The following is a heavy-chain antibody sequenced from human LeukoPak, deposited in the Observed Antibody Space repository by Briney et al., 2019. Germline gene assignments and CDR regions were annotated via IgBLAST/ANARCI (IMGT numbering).Heavy chain of an antibody. CDR2: IIPILGIA. J-gene: IGHJ4*02. CDR3: ARAPDMVRGVIDHYFDY. D-gene: IGHD3-10*01. CDR1: GGTFSSYA. V-gene: IGHV1-69*04. Sequence: ASAKVSCKASGGTFSSYAISWVRQAPGQGLEWMGRIIPILGIANYAQKFQGRVTITADKSTSTAYMELSSLRSEDTAVYYCARAPDMVRGVIDHYFDYWGQGTLVTVSS.